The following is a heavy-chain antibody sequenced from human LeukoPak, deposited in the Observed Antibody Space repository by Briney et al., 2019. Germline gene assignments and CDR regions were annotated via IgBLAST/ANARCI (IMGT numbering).Heavy chain of an antibody. CDR3: ASPSSGQSFDI. V-gene: IGHV3-30*14. Sequence: GRSLRLSCAASGFTFSTYAMHWVRQAPGKGLEWVAIISYDGGNKYYADSVKGRFTISRDNSKNTLYLQMHSLRAEDTAVYYCASPSSGQSFDIWGQGTMVTVSS. D-gene: IGHD6-19*01. J-gene: IGHJ3*02. CDR1: GFTFSTYA. CDR2: ISYDGGNK.